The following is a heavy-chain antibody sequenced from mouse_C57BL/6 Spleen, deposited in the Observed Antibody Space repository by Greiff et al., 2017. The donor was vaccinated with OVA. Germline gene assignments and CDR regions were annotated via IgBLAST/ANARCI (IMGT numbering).Heavy chain of an antibody. CDR3: TRSFYYGSSYVWYFDV. CDR1: GYTFTDYE. CDR2: IDPETGGT. Sequence: QVQLKESGAELVRPGASVTLSCKASGYTFTDYEMHWVKQTPVHGLEWIGAIDPETGGTAYNQKFKGKAILTADKSSSTAYMELRSLTSEDSAVYYCTRSFYYGSSYVWYFDVWGTGTTVTVSS. V-gene: IGHV1-15*01. D-gene: IGHD1-1*01. J-gene: IGHJ1*03.